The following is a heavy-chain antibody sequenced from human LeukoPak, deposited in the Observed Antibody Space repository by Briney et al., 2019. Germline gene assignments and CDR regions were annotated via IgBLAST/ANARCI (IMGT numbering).Heavy chain of an antibody. CDR2: ISGSGGST. Sequence: GGSLRLPCAAFGFTFSSYAMSWVRQAPGKGLEWVSAISGSGGSTYYADSVKGRVTISRDNSKNTLYLQVNSLRVEDTAVYYCAKDRLGAMMYFDFWGQGTLVTVSS. V-gene: IGHV3-23*01. CDR3: AKDRLGAMMYFDF. D-gene: IGHD1-26*01. CDR1: GFTFSSYA. J-gene: IGHJ4*02.